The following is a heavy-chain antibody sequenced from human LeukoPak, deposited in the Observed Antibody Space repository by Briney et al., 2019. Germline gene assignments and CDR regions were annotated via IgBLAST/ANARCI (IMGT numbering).Heavy chain of an antibody. CDR3: ARVQGGYSSGFSEPFDP. J-gene: IGHJ5*02. CDR1: GYTFTGYY. Sequence: ASVKVSCKASGYTFTGYYMHWVRQAPGQGLEWMGRIDPNSGGTNYAQKFQGRVTMTRDTSISTAYMELSRLRSDDTAVYYCARVQGGYSSGFSEPFDPWRQGTLVTVSS. D-gene: IGHD6-25*01. V-gene: IGHV1-2*06. CDR2: IDPNSGGT.